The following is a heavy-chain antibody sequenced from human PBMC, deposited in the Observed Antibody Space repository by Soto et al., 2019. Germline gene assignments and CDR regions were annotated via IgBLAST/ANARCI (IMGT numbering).Heavy chain of an antibody. Sequence: SETLSLTCTVSGYSISSGYYWGWIRQPPGKGLEWIGSIYHSGSTYYNPSLKSRVTISADTSKNQFSLKLNSVTAADTAVYYCARVVGANNWFDPWGQGTLVTVSS. D-gene: IGHD1-26*01. J-gene: IGHJ5*02. CDR1: GYSISSGYY. CDR3: ARVVGANNWFDP. CDR2: IYHSGST. V-gene: IGHV4-38-2*02.